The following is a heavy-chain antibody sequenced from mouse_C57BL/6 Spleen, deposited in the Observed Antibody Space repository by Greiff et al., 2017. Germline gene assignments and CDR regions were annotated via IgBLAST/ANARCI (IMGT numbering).Heavy chain of an antibody. Sequence: VQLQQSGAELVMPGASVKLSCKASGYTFTSYWMHWVKQRPGQGLEWIGEIDPSDSYTNYNQKFKGKSTLTVDKSSSTAYMQLSSLTSEDSAVYYCARWYYGKGAMDYWGQGTSVTVSS. J-gene: IGHJ4*01. CDR3: ARWYYGKGAMDY. D-gene: IGHD2-1*01. CDR2: IDPSDSYT. V-gene: IGHV1-69*01. CDR1: GYTFTSYW.